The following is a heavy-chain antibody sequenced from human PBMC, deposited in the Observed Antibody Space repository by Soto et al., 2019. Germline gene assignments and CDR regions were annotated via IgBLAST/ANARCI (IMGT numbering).Heavy chain of an antibody. Sequence: GSLRPSCAAYGFTFSSYAMRWVRQAPGKGLEWVSVSSGNSGSTYYADSVKVRFTISRDTSKNTLYLQMKRLRAEDTAVYYCGPGDYYYTSGFYVPYRGQGTLVTVSS. V-gene: IGHV3-23*01. J-gene: IGHJ4*02. CDR2: SSGNSGST. D-gene: IGHD3-22*01. CDR3: GPGDYYYTSGFYVPY. CDR1: GFTFSSYA.